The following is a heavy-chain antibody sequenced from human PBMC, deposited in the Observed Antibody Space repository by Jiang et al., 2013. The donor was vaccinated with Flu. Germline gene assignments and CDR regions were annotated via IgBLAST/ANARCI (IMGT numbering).Heavy chain of an antibody. D-gene: IGHD5-18*01. CDR3: ARGLGYSYGDYYYGMDV. CDR2: INHSGST. V-gene: IGHV4-34*01. CDR1: GGSFSGYY. Sequence: TCAVYGGSFSGYYWSWIRQPPGKGLEWIGEINHSGSTNYNPSLKSRVTISVDTSKNQFSLKLSSVTAADTAVYYCARGLGYSYGDYYYGMDVGGQGTPVTVSS. J-gene: IGHJ6*02.